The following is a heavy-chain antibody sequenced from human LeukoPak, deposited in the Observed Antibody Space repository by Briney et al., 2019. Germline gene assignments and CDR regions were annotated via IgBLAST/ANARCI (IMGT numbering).Heavy chain of an antibody. V-gene: IGHV3-23*01. CDR2: ISGSGGST. CDR3: AKGPTYYYDSSGYPSDY. Sequence: SGGSLRLSCAASGFTFSSYAMSWVRQAPGKGLEWVSAISGSGGSTYYADSVKGRFTISRDNSKNTLYLQMNSLRAEDTAVYYCAKGPTYYYDSSGYPSDYWGQGTLVTVSS. D-gene: IGHD3-22*01. CDR1: GFTFSSYA. J-gene: IGHJ4*02.